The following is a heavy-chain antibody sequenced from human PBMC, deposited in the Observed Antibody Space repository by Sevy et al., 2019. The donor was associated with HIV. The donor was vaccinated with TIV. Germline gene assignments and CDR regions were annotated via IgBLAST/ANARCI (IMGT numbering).Heavy chain of an antibody. J-gene: IGHJ4*02. CDR3: AGENAWGRVYS. CDR2: IYYNGHI. Sequence: SETLSLTCTVSGGSITSLYWNWIRQLPGKGLEWIANIYYNGHINYNPSLKSRVTLSLDTSKNQFSLRLSSVTAADTAMYYCAGENAWGRVYSWRQGTLVTVSS. D-gene: IGHD1-26*01. V-gene: IGHV4-59*08. CDR1: GGSITSLY.